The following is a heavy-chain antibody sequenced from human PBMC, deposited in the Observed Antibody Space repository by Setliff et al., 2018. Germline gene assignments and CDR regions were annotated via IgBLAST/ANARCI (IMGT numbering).Heavy chain of an antibody. Sequence: GASVKVSCKASGGTFSSYAISWVRQAPGQGLGWMGGIIPIFGTANYAQKFQGRVTITTDESTSTAYMELSSLRSEDTAVYYCAGLWEQQLAPLWGQGTQVTVSS. CDR1: GGTFSSYA. V-gene: IGHV1-69*05. CDR2: IIPIFGTA. D-gene: IGHD6-13*01. CDR3: AGLWEQQLAPL. J-gene: IGHJ4*02.